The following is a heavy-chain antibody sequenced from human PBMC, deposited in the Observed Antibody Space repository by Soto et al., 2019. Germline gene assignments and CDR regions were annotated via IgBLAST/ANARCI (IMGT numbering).Heavy chain of an antibody. CDR3: AKQVGAILALFDY. V-gene: IGHV3-23*01. J-gene: IGHJ4*02. CDR1: GFTFSSYA. D-gene: IGHD1-26*01. CDR2: ISGSGGST. Sequence: PGGSLRLSCAASGFTFSSYAMSWVRQAPGKGLEWVSAISGSGGSTYYADSVKGRFTISRDNSKNTLYLRMNSLRAEDTAVYYCAKQVGAILALFDYWGQGTLVTVSS.